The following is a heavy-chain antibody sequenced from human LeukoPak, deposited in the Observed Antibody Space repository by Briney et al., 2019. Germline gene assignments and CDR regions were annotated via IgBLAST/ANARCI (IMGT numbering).Heavy chain of an antibody. D-gene: IGHD3-10*01. V-gene: IGHV3-30*09. CDR3: ARGSWRLVRGAASFES. Sequence: GGSLRLSCAASGFTFSSYAMHWVRQAAGKGLEWVAVISYDGSNKYYADSVKGRFAISRDNSKNTLYLQMNSLRAEDTAVYYCARGSWRLVRGAASFESWGQGTLVTVSS. J-gene: IGHJ4*02. CDR2: ISYDGSNK. CDR1: GFTFSSYA.